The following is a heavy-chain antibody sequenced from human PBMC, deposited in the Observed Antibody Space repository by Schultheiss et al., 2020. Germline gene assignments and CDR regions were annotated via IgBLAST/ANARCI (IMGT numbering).Heavy chain of an antibody. CDR3: ARQNEALEYCSSTSCYPFDY. J-gene: IGHJ4*02. CDR1: GGSISSYY. D-gene: IGHD2-2*01. CDR2: IYYSGTT. Sequence: SETLSLTCTVSGGSISSYYWSWIRQPAGKGLEWIGSIYYSGTTYYNPSLKSRVTISVDTSKNQFALKLSSVTAADTAVYYCARQNEALEYCSSTSCYPFDYWGQGTLVTVYS. V-gene: IGHV4-59*05.